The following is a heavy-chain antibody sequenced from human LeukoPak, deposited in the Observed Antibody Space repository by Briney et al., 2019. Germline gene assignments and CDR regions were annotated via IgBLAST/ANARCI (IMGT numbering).Heavy chain of an antibody. J-gene: IGHJ4*02. CDR3: AREDYGSGSSPPYFDY. CDR2: INHSGST. CDR1: GGSFSGYY. Sequence: SETLSLTCAVYGGSFSGYYWSWLRQPPGKGLEWIGEINHSGSTNYNPSLKSRVTISVDTSKNQFSLKLSSVTAADTAVYYCAREDYGSGSSPPYFDYWGQGTLVTVSS. V-gene: IGHV4-34*01. D-gene: IGHD3-10*01.